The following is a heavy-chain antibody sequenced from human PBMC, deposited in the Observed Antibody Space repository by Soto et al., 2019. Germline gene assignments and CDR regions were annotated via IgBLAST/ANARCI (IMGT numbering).Heavy chain of an antibody. CDR1: GFIFTNFW. CDR3: AKDSWYFDL. Sequence: GGSLRLSCEPSGFIFTNFWMHWVRQVPGKGLVWVSRIDTSGSSTSYADSVKGRFTISRDNAKNTVSLQMNSLRAEDTGVYYCAKDSWYFDLWSQGSLVTVSS. CDR2: IDTSGSST. J-gene: IGHJ4*02. D-gene: IGHD6-13*01. V-gene: IGHV3-74*01.